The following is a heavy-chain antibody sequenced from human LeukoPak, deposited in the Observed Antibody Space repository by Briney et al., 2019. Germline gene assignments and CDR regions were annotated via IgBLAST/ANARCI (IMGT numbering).Heavy chain of an antibody. J-gene: IGHJ5*02. CDR1: GGSISSGSYY. Sequence: SETLSLTCTVSGGSISSGSYYWSWIRQPAGKGLEWIGRIYTSGSTNYNPSLKSRVTISVDTSKNQFSLKLSSVTAADTAVYYCARDPGYYDFWSGYSGNWFDPWGQGTLVTVSS. V-gene: IGHV4-61*02. CDR2: IYTSGST. CDR3: ARDPGYYDFWSGYSGNWFDP. D-gene: IGHD3-3*01.